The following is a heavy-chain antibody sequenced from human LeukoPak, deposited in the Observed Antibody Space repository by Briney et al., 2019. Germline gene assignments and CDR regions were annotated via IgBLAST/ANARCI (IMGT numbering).Heavy chain of an antibody. D-gene: IGHD6-6*01. J-gene: IGHJ4*02. CDR2: IWYDGSNK. Sequence: GGSLRLSCAASGFTFSSYGMHWVRQAPGKGLEWVAVIWYDGSNKYYADSVKGRFTISRDNSKNTLYLQMNSLRAEDTAVYYCARERFSSSSPGYYFDYWGQGTLVTVSS. V-gene: IGHV3-33*01. CDR3: ARERFSSSSPGYYFDY. CDR1: GFTFSSYG.